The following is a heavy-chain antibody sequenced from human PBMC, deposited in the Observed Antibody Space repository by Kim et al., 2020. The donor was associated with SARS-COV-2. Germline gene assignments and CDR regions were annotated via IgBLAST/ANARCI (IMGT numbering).Heavy chain of an antibody. CDR3: AKERRGSGWYGGGFGY. V-gene: IGHV3-30*18. CDR2: ISYDGSNK. D-gene: IGHD6-19*01. J-gene: IGHJ4*02. Sequence: GGSLRLSCAASGFTFSSYGMHWVRQAPGKGLEWVAVISYDGSNKYYADSVKGRFTISRDNSKNTLYLQMNSLRAEDTAVYYCAKERRGSGWYGGGFGYWGQGTLVTVPS. CDR1: GFTFSSYG.